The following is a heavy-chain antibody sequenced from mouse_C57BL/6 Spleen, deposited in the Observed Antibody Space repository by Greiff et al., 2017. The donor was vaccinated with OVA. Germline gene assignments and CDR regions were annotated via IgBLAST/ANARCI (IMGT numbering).Heavy chain of an antibody. CDR2: IDPANGDT. Sequence: EVQLQQSGAELVRPGASVKLSCTASGFNIKDDYMHWVKQRPEQGLEWIGWIDPANGDTEYASKFQGKATITADTSSNTAYLQLSNLTSEDTAVYYCVYYDYLFAYWGQGTLVTVSA. D-gene: IGHD2-4*01. CDR1: GFNIKDDY. V-gene: IGHV14-4*01. J-gene: IGHJ3*01. CDR3: VYYDYLFAY.